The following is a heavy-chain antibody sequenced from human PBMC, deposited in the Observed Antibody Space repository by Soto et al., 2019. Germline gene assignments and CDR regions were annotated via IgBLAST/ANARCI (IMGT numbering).Heavy chain of an antibody. CDR1: GGSISSSSYY. J-gene: IGHJ5*02. D-gene: IGHD2-2*01. CDR2: IYYSGST. V-gene: IGHV4-39*01. Sequence: SETLSLTCTVSGGSISSSSYYWGWIRQPPGKGLEWIGSIYYSGSTYYNPSLKSRVTISVDTSKNQFSLKLSSVTAADTAVYYCARGYCSSTSCYKGLGNWFDPWGQGTLVTVSS. CDR3: ARGYCSSTSCYKGLGNWFDP.